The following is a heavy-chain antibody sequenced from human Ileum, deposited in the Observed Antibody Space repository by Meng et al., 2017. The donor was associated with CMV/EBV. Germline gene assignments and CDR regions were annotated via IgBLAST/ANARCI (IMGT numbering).Heavy chain of an antibody. J-gene: IGHJ5*02. Sequence: SETLSLTCTVSGGSISSSSYYWGWIRQPPGKGLEWIGSIYYSGSTYYNPSLKSRVTISVDMSKNQFSLKLSSVTAADTAVYYCARAPGTTAWWFDPWGQGTLVTVSS. CDR1: GGSISSSSYY. CDR2: IYYSGST. V-gene: IGHV4-39*07. CDR3: ARAPGTTAWWFDP. D-gene: IGHD1-7*01.